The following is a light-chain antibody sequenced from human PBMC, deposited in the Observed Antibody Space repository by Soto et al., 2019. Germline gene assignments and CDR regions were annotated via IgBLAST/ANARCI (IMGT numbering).Light chain of an antibody. Sequence: QSALTQPASVSGSPGQSITISCTGTSSDVGGYNYVSWYQQHPGKAPKLMIYEVSNRPSGVSNRFSGSKSGNTASLTISGLRAEDEAHYYCSSYSSSSPVVFGGGTKLTVL. J-gene: IGLJ2*01. CDR2: EVS. CDR3: SSYSSSSPVV. CDR1: SSDVGGYNY. V-gene: IGLV2-14*01.